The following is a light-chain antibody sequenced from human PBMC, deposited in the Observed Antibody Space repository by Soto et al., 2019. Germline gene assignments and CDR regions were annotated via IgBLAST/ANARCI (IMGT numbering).Light chain of an antibody. CDR3: QQYMSSVT. CDR2: GAS. J-gene: IGKJ1*01. V-gene: IGKV3-20*01. Sequence: EIVLTQSPGSLSLSPGQRATLSCRARQSVDTTFFAWYQTKPGQAPRLLIYGASKRATGIPDRFSGSASGTDFTLIISRVEPEEFAVYYCQQYMSSVTFGEGTKVQIK. CDR1: QSVDTTF.